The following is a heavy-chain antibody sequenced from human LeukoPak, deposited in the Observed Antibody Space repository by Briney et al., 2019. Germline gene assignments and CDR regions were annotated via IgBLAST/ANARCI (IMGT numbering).Heavy chain of an antibody. CDR3: AKDHRRGRDGYNDDY. V-gene: IGHV3-23*01. CDR1: GFTFSSYA. J-gene: IGHJ4*02. D-gene: IGHD5-24*01. CDR2: ISGSGGST. Sequence: SGGSLRLSCAASGFTFSSYAMSWVRQAPGKGLEWVSAISGSGGSTYYADSVKGRFTISRDNSKNTLYLQMNSLRAEDTAVYYCAKDHRRGRDGYNDDYWGQGTLVTVSS.